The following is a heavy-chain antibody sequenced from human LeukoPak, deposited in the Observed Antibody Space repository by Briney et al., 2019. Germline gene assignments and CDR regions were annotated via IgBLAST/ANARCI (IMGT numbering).Heavy chain of an antibody. Sequence: SETLSLTCTVSGGSISSGSYYWSWIRQPAGKGLEWIGRIYTSGSTNYNPSLKSRVTISVDTSKNQFSLKLRSVTAADTAVYYCARDHNYDFWSGYYYNWFDPWGQGTLVTVSS. V-gene: IGHV4-61*02. D-gene: IGHD3-3*01. CDR3: ARDHNYDFWSGYYYNWFDP. J-gene: IGHJ5*02. CDR1: GGSISSGSYY. CDR2: IYTSGST.